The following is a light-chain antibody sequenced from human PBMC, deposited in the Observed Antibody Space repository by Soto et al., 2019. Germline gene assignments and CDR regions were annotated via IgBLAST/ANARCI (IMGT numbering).Light chain of an antibody. J-gene: IGKJ2*01. CDR1: QSVSSNY. CDR2: AAS. Sequence: EIVLTQSPGTLSLSPGERATLSCRAGQSVSSNYLAWYQQKPGQAPRLLIYAASSRATGIPDRFSGSGSGTDFTLTISRLEPEDFAVYYCQQYGSSPPHTFGQGTKLEIK. CDR3: QQYGSSPPHT. V-gene: IGKV3-20*01.